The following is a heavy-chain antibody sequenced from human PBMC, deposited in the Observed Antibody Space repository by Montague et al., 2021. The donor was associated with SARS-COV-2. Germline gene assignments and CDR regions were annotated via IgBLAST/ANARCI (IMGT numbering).Heavy chain of an antibody. CDR2: ISPHTAKT. CDR3: ARECGGGSCYYLN. Sequence: SVKVSCKASGHTFTYYGISWVRQAPGQGLEWVGWISPHTAKTNFAQQFQDRVNMTTDTSTSTAYMELRSLRSDDTAVYYCARECGGGSCYYLNWGQGTLVTVSS. V-gene: IGHV1-18*01. D-gene: IGHD2-15*01. CDR1: GHTFTYYG. J-gene: IGHJ4*02.